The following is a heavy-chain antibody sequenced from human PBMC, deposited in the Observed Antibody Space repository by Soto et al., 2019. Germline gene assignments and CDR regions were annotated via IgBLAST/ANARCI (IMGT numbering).Heavy chain of an antibody. CDR3: TRDTDRSGYPGASGY. V-gene: IGHV3-53*01. D-gene: IGHD3-22*01. CDR1: GFTVSSNY. Sequence: GGSLRLSCAASGFTVSSNYMSWVRQAPGKGLEWVSIIYTGGTTYYADSVKGRFIISRDNSKNTLYLQMNSLRADDTAVYYCTRDTDRSGYPGASGYWGQGTLVTVSS. J-gene: IGHJ4*02. CDR2: IYTGGTT.